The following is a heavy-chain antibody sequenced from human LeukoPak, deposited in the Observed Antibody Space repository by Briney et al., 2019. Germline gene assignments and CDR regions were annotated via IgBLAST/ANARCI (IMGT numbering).Heavy chain of an antibody. V-gene: IGHV4-34*01. CDR1: GGSFSGYY. CDR3: ATSSGSYYY. Sequence: SETLSLTCAVYGGSFSGYYWSWIRQPPGKGLEWIGEINHSGSTNYNPSLKSRVTISVDTSKNQFSLKLSSVTAADTAVYYCATSSGSYYYWGQGTLVTVSS. J-gene: IGHJ4*02. D-gene: IGHD1-26*01. CDR2: INHSGST.